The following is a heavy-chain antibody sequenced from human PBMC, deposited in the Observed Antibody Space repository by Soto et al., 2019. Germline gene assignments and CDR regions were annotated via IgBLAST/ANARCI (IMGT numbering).Heavy chain of an antibody. Sequence: GGSLRLSCAAPGFTFSSYGMHWVRQAPGKGLEWVAVIWYDGSNKYYADSVKGRFTISRDNSKNTLYLQMNSLRAEDTAVYYCGRGGPGELNLLNYGGQETWVTVP. V-gene: IGHV3-33*01. CDR2: IWYDGSNK. CDR3: GRGGPGELNLLNY. CDR1: GFTFSSYG. J-gene: IGHJ4*02. D-gene: IGHD1-7*01.